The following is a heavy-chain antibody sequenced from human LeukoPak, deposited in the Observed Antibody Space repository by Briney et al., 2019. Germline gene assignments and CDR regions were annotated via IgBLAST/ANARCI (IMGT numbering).Heavy chain of an antibody. D-gene: IGHD2-8*01. CDR2: IYYSGST. J-gene: IGHJ5*02. V-gene: IGHV4-31*03. Sequence: SQTLSLTCTVSGGSISSGGYYWGWIRQHPGTGLEWIGYIYYSGSTYYNPSLKSRVTISVDTSKNQFSLKLSSVTAADTAVYYCARDLMTSNWFDPWGQGTLVTVSS. CDR1: GGSISSGGYY. CDR3: ARDLMTSNWFDP.